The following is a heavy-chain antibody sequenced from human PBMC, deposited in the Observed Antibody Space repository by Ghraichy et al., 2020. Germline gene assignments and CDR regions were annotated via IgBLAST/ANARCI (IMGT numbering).Heavy chain of an antibody. CDR3: ASATGSLGRYDY. Sequence: NLSLTCSVSGASISSYYWTWIRQPPGKGLEWIGFVRSSGNTNYNPSLKSRVAISFDTSKSEFSLTVNSVTAADTALYFCASATGSLGRYDYWGRGTLVTVSP. D-gene: IGHD1-1*01. CDR2: VRSSGNT. CDR1: GASISSYY. J-gene: IGHJ4*02. V-gene: IGHV4-59*01.